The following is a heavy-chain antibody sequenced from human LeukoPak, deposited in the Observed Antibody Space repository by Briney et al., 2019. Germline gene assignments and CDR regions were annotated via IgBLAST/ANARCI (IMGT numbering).Heavy chain of an antibody. CDR3: ATSGSGWYRFDY. Sequence: GGSLRLSCAASGFTFSSYAMSWVRQAPGKGLEWVSAISGSGATTYYADSVRGRLSISTDISKNTLYLQMNSLRVEDTAVYYCATSGSGWYRFDYWGQGTLVSVSS. D-gene: IGHD6-19*01. CDR2: ISGSGATT. J-gene: IGHJ4*02. CDR1: GFTFSSYA. V-gene: IGHV3-23*01.